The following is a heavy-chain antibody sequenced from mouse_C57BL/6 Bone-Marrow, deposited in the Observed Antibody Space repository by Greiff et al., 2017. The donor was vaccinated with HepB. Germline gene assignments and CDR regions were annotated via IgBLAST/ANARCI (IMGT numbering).Heavy chain of an antibody. CDR1: GYTFTSYG. Sequence: VQLQQSGAELARPGASVKLSYKASGYTFTSYGISWVKQRTGQGLEWIGEIYPRSGNTYYNEKFKGKATLTADKSSSTAYMELRSLTSEDSAVYFCARLGRVFAYWGQGTLVTVSA. J-gene: IGHJ3*01. V-gene: IGHV1-81*01. CDR3: ARLGRVFAY. D-gene: IGHD4-1*01. CDR2: IYPRSGNT.